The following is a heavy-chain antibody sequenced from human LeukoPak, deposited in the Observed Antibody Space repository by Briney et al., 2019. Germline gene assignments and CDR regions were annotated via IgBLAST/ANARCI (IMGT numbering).Heavy chain of an antibody. D-gene: IGHD1-14*01. J-gene: IGHJ6*02. CDR2: IIPILGIA. CDR3: ATGAVGSTYYYYYGMDV. Sequence: SVKVSCKASGGTFSSNAISWVRQAPGQGLEWMGRIIPILGIANYAQKFQGRVTITADKSTSTAYMELSSLRSEDTAVYYCATGAVGSTYYYYYGMDVWGQGTTVTVSS. CDR1: GGTFSSNA. V-gene: IGHV1-69*04.